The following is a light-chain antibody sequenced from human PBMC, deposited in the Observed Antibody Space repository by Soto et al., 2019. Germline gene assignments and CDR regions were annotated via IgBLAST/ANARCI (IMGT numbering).Light chain of an antibody. Sequence: EIVLTQSPGTLSLSPGERATLSCRASQSVSSSYLAGYQQKPGQAPRLLIYDASSRATVIPARFSGSGSGTDFTLTINRLELEDFAVYYCHQYGTSPYTFGQGTKLEI. V-gene: IGKV3-20*01. CDR3: HQYGTSPYT. J-gene: IGKJ2*01. CDR1: QSVSSSY. CDR2: DAS.